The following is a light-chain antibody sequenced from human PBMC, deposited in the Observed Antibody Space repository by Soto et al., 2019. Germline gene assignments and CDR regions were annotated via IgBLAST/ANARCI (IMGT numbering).Light chain of an antibody. V-gene: IGLV2-14*01. CDR1: SSDVGGYNY. J-gene: IGLJ1*01. CDR2: EVS. CDR3: SSYTSSNTYV. Sequence: QSVLTQPASVSGSPGQSITISCTGTSSDVGGYNYVSWYQQHPGKAPKLMIYEVSNRPSGVSNRFSGSKSGNTASLTISGLQADDEAEYYCSSYTSSNTYVFGTGTKVTV.